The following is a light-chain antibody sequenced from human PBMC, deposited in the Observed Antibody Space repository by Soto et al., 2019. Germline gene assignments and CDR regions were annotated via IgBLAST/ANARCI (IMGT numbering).Light chain of an antibody. J-gene: IGLJ1*01. CDR3: SSYTSSSTQV. V-gene: IGLV2-14*01. CDR1: SSDVGGYNY. Sequence: QSALTQPASVSGSPGQSITISCTGTSSDVGGYNYVSWYQQHPGKAPKLMIYDVSNRPSGVSNRFSGSKSGNTASLTISGLQAEDEADYYCSSYTSSSTQVLGNGTKVTV. CDR2: DVS.